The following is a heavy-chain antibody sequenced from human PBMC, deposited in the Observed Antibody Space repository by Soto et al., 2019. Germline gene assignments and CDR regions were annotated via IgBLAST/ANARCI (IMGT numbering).Heavy chain of an antibody. J-gene: IGHJ4*02. Sequence: EVQLLESGGGLVQPGGSLRLSCAAAGFTFSSYAMSWVRQAPGKGLEWVSAISGSGGSTYYADSVKGRFTIPRDTSKNTLYMQMTSLRAEDTAVDYCAKVAGFTIAAPCDYWGQGTMVTVSS. D-gene: IGHD6-13*01. V-gene: IGHV3-23*01. CDR2: ISGSGGST. CDR3: AKVAGFTIAAPCDY. CDR1: GFTFSSYA.